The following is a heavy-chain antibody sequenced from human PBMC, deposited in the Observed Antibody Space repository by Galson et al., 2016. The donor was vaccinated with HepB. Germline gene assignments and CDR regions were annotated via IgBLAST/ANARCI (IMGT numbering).Heavy chain of an antibody. Sequence: SLRLSCAASGFTFSSYAMNWVRQAPGKGLEWVSIISGSGDSTYYADSVKGRFTISRDNSKNTLYLQMNSLRAEDTAVYYCAKTSSSGSYFGYLDFWGQGTLVTVSS. CDR2: ISGSGDST. CDR1: GFTFSSYA. CDR3: AKTSSSGSYFGYLDF. D-gene: IGHD3-10*01. J-gene: IGHJ4*02. V-gene: IGHV3-23*01.